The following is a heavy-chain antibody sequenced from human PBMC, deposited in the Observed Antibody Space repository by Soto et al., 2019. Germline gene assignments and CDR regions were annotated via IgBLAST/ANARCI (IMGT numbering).Heavy chain of an antibody. CDR1: GYTFTGYF. J-gene: IGHJ1*01. V-gene: IGHV1-2*02. CDR2: INPNSGAT. CDR3: ARGGGTILAPLP. D-gene: IGHD3-3*01. Sequence: ASVKVSCKAFGYTFTGYFMHWVRQAPGQGLEWLGWINPNSGATKYAQKFQGRVTLTRDTSINTAYMEMSMLRSDDTAVYYCARGGGTILAPLPWGQGTLLTVSS.